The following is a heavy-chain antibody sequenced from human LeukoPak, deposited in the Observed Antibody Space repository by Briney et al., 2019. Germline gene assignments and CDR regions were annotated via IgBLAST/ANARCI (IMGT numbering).Heavy chain of an antibody. Sequence: GGSLRLSCAASGFTFDDYAMRWVRQAPGKGLEWVSGISWNSGSIGYADSVKGRFTISRDNAKNSLYLQMNSLRAEDTAVYYCATPMVRGVISDAFDIWGQGTMVTVSS. D-gene: IGHD3-10*01. CDR1: GFTFDDYA. CDR3: ATPMVRGVISDAFDI. V-gene: IGHV3-9*01. CDR2: ISWNSGSI. J-gene: IGHJ3*02.